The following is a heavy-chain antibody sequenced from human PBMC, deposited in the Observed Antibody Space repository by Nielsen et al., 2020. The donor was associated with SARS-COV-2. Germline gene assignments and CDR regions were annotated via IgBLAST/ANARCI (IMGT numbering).Heavy chain of an antibody. CDR3: AGQNGKDYYFFYMGV. CDR1: GFSFDTYW. V-gene: IGHV3-74*01. D-gene: IGHD2-8*01. J-gene: IGHJ6*03. Sequence: GGSLRLSCAASGFSFDTYWMHWVRQSPGKGLVWLARINPDSISTTYAHSVEGRFTISRDNTKNTVYLQMNRLSVEDSAMYYCAGQNGKDYYFFYMGVWGKGTTVSVSS. CDR2: INPDSIST.